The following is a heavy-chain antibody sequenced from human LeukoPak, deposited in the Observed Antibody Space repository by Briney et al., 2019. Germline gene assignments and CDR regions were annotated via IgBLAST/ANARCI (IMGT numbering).Heavy chain of an antibody. Sequence: ASVKVSCKASGYTFTSYDINWVRQATGQGLEWMGWMNPNSGNTGYAQKFQGRVTMTRNTSISTAYMELSNLRSEDTAVYYCARDSYYYGPFDPWGQGTLVTVSS. CDR2: MNPNSGNT. CDR3: ARDSYYYGPFDP. CDR1: GYTFTSYD. D-gene: IGHD3-10*01. V-gene: IGHV1-8*01. J-gene: IGHJ5*02.